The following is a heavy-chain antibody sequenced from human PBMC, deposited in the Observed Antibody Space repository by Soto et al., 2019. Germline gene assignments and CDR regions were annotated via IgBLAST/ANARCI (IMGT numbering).Heavy chain of an antibody. V-gene: IGHV4-59*01. J-gene: IGHJ4*02. CDR3: ASRGIDKWNSYYFDY. CDR2: IYYSGST. Sequence: SETLSVTCTVSGGSIISYYWSWIRQPPWKGLEWIGYIYYSGSTNYNPSLKSRVTISVDTSKNQFSLKLSSVTAADTAVYYCASRGIDKWNSYYFDYWGQGTLVTVSS. D-gene: IGHD1-7*01. CDR1: GGSIISYY.